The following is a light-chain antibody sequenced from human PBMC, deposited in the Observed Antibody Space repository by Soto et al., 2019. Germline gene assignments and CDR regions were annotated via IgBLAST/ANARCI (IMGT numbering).Light chain of an antibody. Sequence: QSVLTQPPSVSGAPGQRVTISCTGSSSNIGAGYDVHWYHQLPGTAPKLLIYNNNNRPSGVPDRFSGSKSGTSASLAITGLQAEDEADYYCQSYDSGLSGYVILGGGTQLTVL. CDR1: SSNIGAGYD. V-gene: IGLV1-40*01. CDR2: NNN. J-gene: IGLJ2*01. CDR3: QSYDSGLSGYVI.